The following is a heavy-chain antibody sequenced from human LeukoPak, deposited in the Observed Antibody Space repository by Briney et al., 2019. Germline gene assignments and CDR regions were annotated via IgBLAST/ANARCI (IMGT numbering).Heavy chain of an antibody. V-gene: IGHV3-21*01. CDR2: ISSSSSTI. Sequence: GGSLRLSCAASGFTFSSYSMNWVRQAPGNGLEWVSSISSSSSTIFYADSLKGRFTISRDNAKNSLYLQMNSLRAEDTAVYYCAKPGPATTNSYGMDVWGQGTTVTVSS. CDR3: AKPGPATTNSYGMDV. CDR1: GFTFSSYS. J-gene: IGHJ6*02. D-gene: IGHD1-26*01.